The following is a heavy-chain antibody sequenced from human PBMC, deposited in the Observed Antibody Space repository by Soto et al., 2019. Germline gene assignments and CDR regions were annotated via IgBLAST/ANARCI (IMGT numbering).Heavy chain of an antibody. CDR3: ARGITIFGVVPG. CDR1: GYTFTSYD. CDR2: MNPNSGNT. J-gene: IGHJ4*02. V-gene: IGHV1-8*01. Sequence: QVQLVQSGAEVKKPGASVKVSCKASGYTFTSYDINWVRQATGQGLEWMGWMNPNSGNTGYAQKFQGRVTMTRNTSISTAYKERSSLRSEDTAVYYCARGITIFGVVPGWGQGTLVTVSS. D-gene: IGHD3-3*01.